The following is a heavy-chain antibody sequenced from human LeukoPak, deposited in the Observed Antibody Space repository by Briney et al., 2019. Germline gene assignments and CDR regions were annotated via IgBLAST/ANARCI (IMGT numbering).Heavy chain of an antibody. CDR3: AKDGLMVREVITPHYYYYGMDV. V-gene: IGHV3-9*01. CDR2: ISWNSGSI. Sequence: GGSLRLSCAASGFTFDDYAMHWVRQAPGKGLEWVSGISWNSGSIGYADSVKGRFTISRDNSKNTLYLQMNSLRAEDTAVYYCAKDGLMVREVITPHYYYYGMDVWGQGTTVTVSS. J-gene: IGHJ6*02. CDR1: GFTFDDYA. D-gene: IGHD3-10*01.